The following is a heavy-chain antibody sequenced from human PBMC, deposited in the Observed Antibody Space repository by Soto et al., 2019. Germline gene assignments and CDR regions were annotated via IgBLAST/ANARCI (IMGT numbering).Heavy chain of an antibody. CDR2: LSTSGSFI. V-gene: IGHV3-21*01. Sequence: EVQLVESGGGLVKPGGSLRLSCAASGFSFIDYSMHWVRQAPGKGLEWLSSLSTSGSFIFYADSLKGRFTISRDNAKNSLSLQMSSLRGEDTAIYYCARAGSYQSFDSWGQGTLVTVSS. D-gene: IGHD2-15*01. J-gene: IGHJ4*02. CDR1: GFSFIDYS. CDR3: ARAGSYQSFDS.